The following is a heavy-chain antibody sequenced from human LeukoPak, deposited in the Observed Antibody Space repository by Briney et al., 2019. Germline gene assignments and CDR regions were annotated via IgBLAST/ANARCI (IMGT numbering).Heavy chain of an antibody. CDR1: GGSISSGSYY. D-gene: IGHD3-3*01. CDR2: IYTSGST. V-gene: IGHV4-61*02. J-gene: IGHJ4*02. CDR3: ARGGYDFWSGYGPVDY. Sequence: SETLSLTCTVSGGSISSGSYYWRWIRQSAGMGLEWIGRIYTSGSTTYNPSLKSRVTISVDTSKNQFSLKLSSVTAADTAVYYCARGGYDFWSGYGPVDYWGQGTLVTVSS.